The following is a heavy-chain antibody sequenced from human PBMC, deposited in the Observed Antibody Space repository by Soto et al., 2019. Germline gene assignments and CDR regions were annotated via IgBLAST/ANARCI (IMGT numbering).Heavy chain of an antibody. Sequence: EVQLVESGGGLVQPGGSLRLSCAASAFTFRNYWMSWVRQAPGKGLECVAKIKEDGSEKYYVDSVKGRFTISRDNAKNXXXXQMXSXXVEXXAXXXCARASSSTSGAIDYWGQGTLVTVSS. CDR3: ARASSSTSGAIDY. V-gene: IGHV3-7*04. CDR2: IKEDGSEK. D-gene: IGHD2-2*01. J-gene: IGHJ4*02. CDR1: AFTFRNYW.